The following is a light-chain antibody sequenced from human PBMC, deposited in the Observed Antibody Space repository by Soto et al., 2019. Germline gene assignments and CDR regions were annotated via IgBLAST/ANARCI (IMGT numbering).Light chain of an antibody. J-gene: IGKJ1*01. Sequence: DIQVTQTPPTLSASVGEIVTITCRASQTISTWMAWYQQKPGKAPKPLFYDASTLQSGVASRFSGSGSGTEFTLIISGLQPDESATYYCQQYTNTNNPWMFGQGTKVDIK. CDR1: QTISTW. CDR2: DAS. CDR3: QQYTNTNNPWM. V-gene: IGKV1-5*01.